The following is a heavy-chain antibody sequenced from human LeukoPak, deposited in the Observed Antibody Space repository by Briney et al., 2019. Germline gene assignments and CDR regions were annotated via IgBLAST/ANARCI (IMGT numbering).Heavy chain of an antibody. D-gene: IGHD6-13*01. Sequence: PGGSLRLSCAASGFTFDDYVMHWVRQAPGKGLEWVSLITWDGDSTYYADSVKGRFTISRDNSKNYLYLQMNSLRAEDTALYYCAKGTSSWHEFDSWGQGTLVTVSS. CDR2: ITWDGDST. CDR1: GFTFDDYV. CDR3: AKGTSSWHEFDS. J-gene: IGHJ4*02. V-gene: IGHV3-43D*03.